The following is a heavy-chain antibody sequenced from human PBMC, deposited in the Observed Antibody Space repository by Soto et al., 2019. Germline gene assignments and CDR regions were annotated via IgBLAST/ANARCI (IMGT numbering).Heavy chain of an antibody. Sequence: PSETLSLTCTVSGGSISSYYWSWIRQPPGKGLEWIGYIYYSGSTNYNPSLKSRVTISVDTSKNQFSLKLTSVIAADTAVYYCARGGRVATIASLWGQGTPVTVSS. J-gene: IGHJ4*02. D-gene: IGHD5-12*01. CDR3: ARGGRVATIASL. CDR1: GGSISSYY. CDR2: IYYSGST. V-gene: IGHV4-59*12.